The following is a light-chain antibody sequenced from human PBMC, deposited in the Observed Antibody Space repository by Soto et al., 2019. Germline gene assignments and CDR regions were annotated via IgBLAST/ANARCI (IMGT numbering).Light chain of an antibody. CDR2: KAS. J-gene: IGKJ2*01. Sequence: DIQMTQSPSTLSASVGDRVTITCRASQSISSWLAWYQQKPGKAPKLLIYKASSLESGVPSRFSGSGSGTEFTLTISSLKPDDFAPYYCQQYNSYPYTFGQGTKLEIK. V-gene: IGKV1-5*03. CDR1: QSISSW. CDR3: QQYNSYPYT.